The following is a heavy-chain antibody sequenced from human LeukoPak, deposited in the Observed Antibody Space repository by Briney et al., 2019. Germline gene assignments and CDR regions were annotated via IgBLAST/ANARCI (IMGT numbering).Heavy chain of an antibody. V-gene: IGHV4-31*03. D-gene: IGHD3-10*01. Sequence: SQTLSLTCTVSGGSISSGGYYWSWIRQHPGKGLEWIGYIYYSGSTYYNPSLKSRVTITVNTAKNKFSLKLSSVTAADTAVYYCASPSSYGSGSYRAFDIWGQGTMVTVSS. CDR3: ASPSSYGSGSYRAFDI. CDR2: IYYSGST. J-gene: IGHJ3*02. CDR1: GGSISSGGYY.